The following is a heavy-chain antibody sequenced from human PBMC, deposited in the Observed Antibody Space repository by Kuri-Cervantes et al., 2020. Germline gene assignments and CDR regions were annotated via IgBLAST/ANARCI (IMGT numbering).Heavy chain of an antibody. D-gene: IGHD4-17*01. J-gene: IGHJ4*02. CDR1: GFTFSSYG. Sequence: GGSLRLSCAASGFTFSSYGMHWVRQAPGKGLEWVAVIWYDGSNKYYADSVKGRFTISRDNPKNTLYLQMNNLRVEDTAVYYCATGNGDSRYYFDCWGQGTLVTVSS. CDR2: IWYDGSNK. CDR3: ATGNGDSRYYFDC. V-gene: IGHV3-33*08.